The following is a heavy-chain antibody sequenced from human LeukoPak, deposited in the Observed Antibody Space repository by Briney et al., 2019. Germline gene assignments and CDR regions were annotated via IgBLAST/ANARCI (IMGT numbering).Heavy chain of an antibody. J-gene: IGHJ5*02. D-gene: IGHD6-6*01. Sequence: GGSLRLSCGASEFTFSSHWMHWVRQVPGKGLVYIAYIDNDGTNTNYADFVKGRFTISRDNAKNTLYLQMNSLRVEDTAVYYCVRDRPHNCFDPWGQGTLVTVSS. CDR3: VRDRPHNCFDP. CDR1: EFTFSSHW. CDR2: IDNDGTNT. V-gene: IGHV3-74*01.